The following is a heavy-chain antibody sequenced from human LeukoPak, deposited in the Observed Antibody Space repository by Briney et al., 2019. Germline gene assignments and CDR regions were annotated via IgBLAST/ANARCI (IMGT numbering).Heavy chain of an antibody. CDR1: GFTFKNCA. J-gene: IGHJ4*02. CDR2: INYSGGHK. CDR3: AKDDSMTLDHFDY. Sequence: GGSLRLSCVASGFTFKNCAMSWVRQAPGKGLGWVSGINYSGGHKYYADSVKGRLTISRDSSKNTLCLQMNSLTTEDTAVYYCAKDDSMTLDHFDYWGQGALVTVSS. D-gene: IGHD4-11*01. V-gene: IGHV3-23*01.